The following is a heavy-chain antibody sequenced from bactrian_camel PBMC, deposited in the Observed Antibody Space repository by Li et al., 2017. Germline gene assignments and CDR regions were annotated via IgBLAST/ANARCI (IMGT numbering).Heavy chain of an antibody. J-gene: IGHJ4*01. CDR1: GFTFSDYY. D-gene: IGHD4*01. Sequence: HVQLVESGGGSVQAGGSMRLSCVATGFTFSDYYITWVRQGPGKGLDWVSSIYSDGSNSVYGDSVKGRFTISRDNAKNTLYLQMGSLKTDDTAVYYCAIGSYEYNYDPSTRGKGTQVTV. V-gene: IGHV3-2*01. CDR2: IYSDGSNS.